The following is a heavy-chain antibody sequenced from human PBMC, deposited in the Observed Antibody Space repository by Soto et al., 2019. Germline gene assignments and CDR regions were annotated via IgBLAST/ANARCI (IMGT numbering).Heavy chain of an antibody. J-gene: IGHJ4*02. CDR1: GFTFSSYG. D-gene: IGHD2-15*01. Sequence: QVQLVESGGGVVQPGRSLSLSCAASGFTFSSYGMHWVRQAPGKGLEWVAVISYDGSNKYYADSVKGRFTISRDNSKNTLYLQMNSLRAEDTAVYYCAKDEGYRSGGSCPDYWGQGTLVTVSS. V-gene: IGHV3-30*18. CDR2: ISYDGSNK. CDR3: AKDEGYRSGGSCPDY.